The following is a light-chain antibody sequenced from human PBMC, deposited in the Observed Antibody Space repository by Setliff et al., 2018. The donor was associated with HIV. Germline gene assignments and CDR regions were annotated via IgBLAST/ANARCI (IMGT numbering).Light chain of an antibody. V-gene: IGLV2-14*01. CDR2: DVS. Sequence: QSALTQPASVSGSPGQSITISCTGTSSDVGGHNYVSWYQQHPGKAPKLLIYDVSQRPSGVSSRFSGSKSGNTASLTISGLQAEDQADYYCCSYTSSLTYVFGTGTKVTVL. CDR3: CSYTSSLTYV. J-gene: IGLJ1*01. CDR1: SSDVGGHNY.